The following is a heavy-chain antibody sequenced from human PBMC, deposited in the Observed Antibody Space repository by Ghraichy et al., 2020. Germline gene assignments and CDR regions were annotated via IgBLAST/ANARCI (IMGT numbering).Heavy chain of an antibody. D-gene: IGHD3-10*01. V-gene: IGHV1-24*01. J-gene: IGHJ4*02. CDR1: GYTLTELS. Sequence: ASVKVSCKVSGYTLTELSMHWVRQAPGKGLEWMGGFDPEDGETIYAQKFQGRVTMTEDTSTDTAYMELSSLRSEDTAVYYCATALRRTRGLEYDYWGQGTLVTVSS. CDR2: FDPEDGET. CDR3: ATALRRTRGLEYDY.